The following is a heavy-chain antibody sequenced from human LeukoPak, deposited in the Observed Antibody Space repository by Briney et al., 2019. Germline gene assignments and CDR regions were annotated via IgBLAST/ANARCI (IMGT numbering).Heavy chain of an antibody. V-gene: IGHV3-21*01. CDR1: GFTFSSYI. J-gene: IGHJ4*02. CDR2: ISSSSSYI. CDR3: ARDPGGSGN. Sequence: PGGSLRLSCSASGFTFSSYIMNWVRQAPGKGLEWVSSISSSSSYIYYADSVKGRFTISRDNAENSLYLQLSSLRAEDTAVYYCARDPGGSGNWGQGTLVTVSS. D-gene: IGHD3-10*01.